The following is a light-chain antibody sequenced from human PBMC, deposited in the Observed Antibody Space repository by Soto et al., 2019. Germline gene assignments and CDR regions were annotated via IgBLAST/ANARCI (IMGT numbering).Light chain of an antibody. J-gene: IGKJ3*01. CDR3: QQYGTSPFT. CDR1: ERISSNF. V-gene: IGKV3-20*01. CDR2: GAS. Sequence: VLTQSPDTLSLSPGERATLSCRASERISSNFLAWYQQRPGQAPRLLIYGASTRASGIPDRFSGSGSGTDFALTISRLEPLDFAVFYCQQYGTSPFTFGPGTTVEIK.